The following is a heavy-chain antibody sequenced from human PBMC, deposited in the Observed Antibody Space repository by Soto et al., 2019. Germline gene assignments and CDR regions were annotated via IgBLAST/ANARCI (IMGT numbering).Heavy chain of an antibody. CDR2: IYYSGST. CDR1: GGSVSSGSYY. V-gene: IGHV4-61*01. D-gene: IGHD2-2*01. Sequence: SETLSLTCTVSGGSVSSGSYYWSWIRQPPGKGMEWIGYIYYSGSTNYNPSLKSRVTISVDTSKNQFSLKLSSVTAADTAVYYCARDPSCSSKSCGWFDPWGQGTLVTVSS. J-gene: IGHJ5*02. CDR3: ARDPSCSSKSCGWFDP.